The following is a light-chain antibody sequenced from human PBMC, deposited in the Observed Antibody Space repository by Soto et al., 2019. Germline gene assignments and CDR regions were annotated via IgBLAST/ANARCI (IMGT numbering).Light chain of an antibody. Sequence: VLTQSPGTLSLSPGERATLSGKASQSVISSYLAWYKRKPGQTPRLLIYGAPSRATGIPDRFSGSGSGTDFTLTICRLEPEEFAVYYCQQYGSSPVSFGGRTKVDIK. CDR3: QQYGSSPVS. CDR1: QSVISSY. J-gene: IGKJ4*01. CDR2: GAP. V-gene: IGKV3-20*01.